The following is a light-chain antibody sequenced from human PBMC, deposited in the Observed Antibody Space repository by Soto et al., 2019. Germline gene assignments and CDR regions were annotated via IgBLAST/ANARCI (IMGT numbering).Light chain of an antibody. CDR2: AAS. CDR1: QGISTY. CDR3: QQLNTYPWT. Sequence: DIQLTQSPSFLSASVGDRVTITCRASQGISTYLAWYQQKPGKAPKVLIYAASTLLSGVPSRFSGSGSGTEFTLTISSLQPDDFATYHCQQLNTYPWTFGQGTKVE. V-gene: IGKV1-9*01. J-gene: IGKJ1*01.